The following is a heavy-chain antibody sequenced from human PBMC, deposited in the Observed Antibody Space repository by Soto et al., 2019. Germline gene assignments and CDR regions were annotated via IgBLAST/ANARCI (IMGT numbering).Heavy chain of an antibody. Sequence: QVQLVQSGAEVKKPGSSVKVSCKASGGTFSSYAISWVRQAPGQGLEWMGGIIPIFGTANYAQKFQGRVTITADESTSTAYMELSSLRSDDTAVYYCATRSPYCSSTRCPTFDFWGQGTLVTVSS. D-gene: IGHD2-2*01. CDR2: IIPIFGTA. J-gene: IGHJ4*02. V-gene: IGHV1-69*01. CDR1: GGTFSSYA. CDR3: ATRSPYCSSTRCPTFDF.